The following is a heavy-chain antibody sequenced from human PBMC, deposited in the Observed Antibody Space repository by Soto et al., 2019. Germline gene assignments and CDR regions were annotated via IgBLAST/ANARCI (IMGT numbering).Heavy chain of an antibody. D-gene: IGHD2-15*01. Sequence: PSETLSLTCTVSGGSISSGGYYWSWIRQHPGKGLEWIGYIYYSGSTNYNPSLKSRVTISVDTSKNQFSLKLSSVTAADTAVYYCARAWLGYCSGGTCAHFDYWGQGTLVTVSS. J-gene: IGHJ4*02. V-gene: IGHV4-61*08. CDR2: IYYSGST. CDR1: GGSISSGGYY. CDR3: ARAWLGYCSGGTCAHFDY.